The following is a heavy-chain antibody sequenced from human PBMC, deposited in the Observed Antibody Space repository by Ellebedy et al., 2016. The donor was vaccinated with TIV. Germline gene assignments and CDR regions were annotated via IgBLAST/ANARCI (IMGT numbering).Heavy chain of an antibody. CDR2: ISYDGSNK. J-gene: IGHJ4*02. D-gene: IGHD3-22*01. CDR1: GFTFSSYG. Sequence: GESLKISXAASGFTFSSYGMHWVRQAPGKGLEWVAVISYDGSNKYYADSVKGRFTISRDNSKNTLYLQMNSLRAEDTAVYYYAKADDYYDSSGYYPSPDYWGQGTLVTVSS. V-gene: IGHV3-30*18. CDR3: AKADDYYDSSGYYPSPDY.